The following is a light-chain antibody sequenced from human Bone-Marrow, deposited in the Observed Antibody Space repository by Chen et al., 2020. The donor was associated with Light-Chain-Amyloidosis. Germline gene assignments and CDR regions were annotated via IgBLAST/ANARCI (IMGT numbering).Light chain of an antibody. CDR2: WAS. V-gene: IGKV4-1*01. CDR3: QQYYTTPFT. Sequence: DIVMTQSPDSLAVSLGERATINCKSSQSVLYSSSNKNYLAWYQQKPGQPPKLLIYWASTRESGVPDRFSGSGSGTDVTLTISSLQAEDVAVYYCQQYYTTPFTFGPGTKVDIK. J-gene: IGKJ3*01. CDR1: QSVLYSSSNKNY.